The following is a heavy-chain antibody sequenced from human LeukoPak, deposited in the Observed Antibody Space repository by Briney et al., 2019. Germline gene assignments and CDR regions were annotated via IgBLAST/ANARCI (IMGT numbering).Heavy chain of an antibody. D-gene: IGHD5-24*01. CDR2: INPNSGGT. J-gene: IGHJ6*03. Sequence: ASVKVSCKASGYTFTDYYMHWVRQAPGQGLEWMGWINPNSGGTNYAQKFQGRVTMTRDTSISTAYMELSSLRSDDTAVYYCARDRLQLGYHYYYYMDVWGKGTTVTVSS. V-gene: IGHV1-2*02. CDR3: ARDRLQLGYHYYYYMDV. CDR1: GYTFTDYY.